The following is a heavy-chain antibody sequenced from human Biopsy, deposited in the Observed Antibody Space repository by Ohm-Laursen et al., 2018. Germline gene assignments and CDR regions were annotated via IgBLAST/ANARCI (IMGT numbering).Heavy chain of an antibody. CDR3: AIFEGYSDDNLDYEHYGMDV. V-gene: IGHV3-9*01. Sequence: SLRLSCSASGFKFHDYAMHWVRQVPGKGLEWVAGISWNGPLKLYADSVKGRFTISRDNTKKILSLQMNSLRLEDTAVYYCAIFEGYSDDNLDYEHYGMDVWGQGTTVTVSS. CDR1: GFKFHDYA. J-gene: IGHJ6*02. CDR2: ISWNGPLK. D-gene: IGHD3-3*01.